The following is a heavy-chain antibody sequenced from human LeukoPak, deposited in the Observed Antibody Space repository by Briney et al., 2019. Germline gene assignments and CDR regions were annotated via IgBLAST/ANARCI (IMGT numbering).Heavy chain of an antibody. Sequence: GGSLRLSCAASGFSFGSYGMHWLRQAPGKGLEWVAVITYDGSNQYYADSVKGRFTISRDNSKNTLYLQMNSLRAEDTAVYYCANQLWSGYDYGSEYWGQGPLVSVS. J-gene: IGHJ4*02. V-gene: IGHV3-30*18. CDR3: ANQLWSGYDYGSEY. CDR2: ITYDGSNQ. CDR1: GFSFGSYG. D-gene: IGHD5-12*01.